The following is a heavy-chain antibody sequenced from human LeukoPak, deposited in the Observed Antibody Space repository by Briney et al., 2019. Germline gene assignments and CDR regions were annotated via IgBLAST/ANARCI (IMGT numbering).Heavy chain of an antibody. V-gene: IGHV3-20*01. J-gene: IGHJ4*02. CDR2: INWNGGST. D-gene: IGHD3-3*01. Sequence: GGSLRLSCAASGFTFDDYGMSWVRQAPGKGLEWVSGINWNGGSTGYADSVKGRFTFSRDNAKNSLYLQMNSLRAEDTALYHCARAPLQRLLEWLPPDYWGQGTLVTVSS. CDR1: GFTFDDYG. CDR3: ARAPLQRLLEWLPPDY.